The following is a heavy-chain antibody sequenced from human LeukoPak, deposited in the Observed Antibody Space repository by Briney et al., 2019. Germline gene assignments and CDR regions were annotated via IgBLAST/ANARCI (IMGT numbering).Heavy chain of an antibody. Sequence: SETLSLTCAVYGGSFSGYYWSWIRQPPGKGLEWIGEINHSGSTNYNPSLKSRVTMSVDTSKNQFSLKLSSVTAADTAVYYCARDPFYDILTGYYTGYWGQGTLVTVSS. CDR2: INHSGST. CDR3: ARDPFYDILTGYYTGY. D-gene: IGHD3-9*01. V-gene: IGHV4-34*01. J-gene: IGHJ4*02. CDR1: GGSFSGYY.